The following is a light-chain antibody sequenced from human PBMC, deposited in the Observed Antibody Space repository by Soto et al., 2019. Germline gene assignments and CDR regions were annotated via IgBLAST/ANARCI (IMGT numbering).Light chain of an antibody. V-gene: IGKV3-11*01. CDR2: DAS. CDR1: QSVGYH. Sequence: EIVLTQSPATLSLSPGERATLSCRASQSVGYHLAWYQQKPGQAPRLLIYDASNRATGIPARFSGSGSGTDFTLAISSLEPEDFAVYYCQQYGGSPRITFGQGTRLEIK. CDR3: QQYGGSPRIT. J-gene: IGKJ5*01.